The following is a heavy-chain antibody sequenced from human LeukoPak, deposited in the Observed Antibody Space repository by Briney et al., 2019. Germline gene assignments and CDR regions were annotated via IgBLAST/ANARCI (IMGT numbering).Heavy chain of an antibody. D-gene: IGHD3-22*01. CDR2: MNPNSGNT. J-gene: IGHJ4*02. CDR1: GYTFTSYD. V-gene: IGHV1-8*01. CDR3: PRAAVLYDSSGYSYAGYFDY. Sequence: ASVKVSCKASGYTFTSYDINWVRQATGQGLEWMGWMNPNSGNTGYAQKFQGRVTMTRNTSISTAYMELSSLRSDDTAVYYCPRAAVLYDSSGYSYAGYFDYWGQGTLVTVSS.